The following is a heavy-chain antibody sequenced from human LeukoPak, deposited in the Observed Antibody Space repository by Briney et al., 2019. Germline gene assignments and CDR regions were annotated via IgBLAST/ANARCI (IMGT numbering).Heavy chain of an antibody. J-gene: IGHJ4*02. Sequence: GGSLRLSCAASGFTFSSYGMHWVRQAPGKGLEWVAVISYDGSNKYYADSVKGRFTISRDNSKNTLYLQTNSLRAEDTAVYYCAKEGITMIVVVTLPDYWGQGTLVTVSS. CDR3: AKEGITMIVVVTLPDY. V-gene: IGHV3-30*18. CDR1: GFTFSSYG. D-gene: IGHD3-22*01. CDR2: ISYDGSNK.